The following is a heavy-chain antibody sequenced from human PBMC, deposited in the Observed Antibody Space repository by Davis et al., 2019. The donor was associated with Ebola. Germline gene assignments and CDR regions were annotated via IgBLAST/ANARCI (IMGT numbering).Heavy chain of an antibody. J-gene: IGHJ5*02. V-gene: IGHV3-73*01. CDR3: VRGTSTVKTAKGWFDP. Sequence: GGSLRLSCAASGFTFSGSAMHWVRQASGKGLEWVGRIRSKANSYATAYAASVKGRFTISRDNAENSLYLQMNSLRAEDTAVYYCVRGTSTVKTAKGWFDPWGQGTLVTVSS. D-gene: IGHD4-17*01. CDR2: IRSKANSYAT. CDR1: GFTFSGSA.